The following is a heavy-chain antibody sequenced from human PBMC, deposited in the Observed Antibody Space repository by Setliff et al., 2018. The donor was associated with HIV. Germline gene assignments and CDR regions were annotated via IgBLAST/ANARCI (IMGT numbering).Heavy chain of an antibody. CDR3: ARDAWVEFLEWTYYGMDV. J-gene: IGHJ6*02. Sequence: ASVKVSCKASGYTFSSYGISWVRQAPGQGLEWMGWISAYNGDSNYAQRVQGRITLTTDTATSTAYMELRSLRSEDTAVYYCARDAWVEFLEWTYYGMDVWGQGTTVTVTS. CDR2: ISAYNGDS. CDR1: GYTFSSYG. D-gene: IGHD3-3*02. V-gene: IGHV1-18*01.